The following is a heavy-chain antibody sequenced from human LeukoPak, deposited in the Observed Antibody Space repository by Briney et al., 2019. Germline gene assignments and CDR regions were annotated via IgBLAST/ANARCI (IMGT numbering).Heavy chain of an antibody. V-gene: IGHV3-23*01. CDR2: ISGSGGST. CDR1: GFTFNSYA. D-gene: IGHD3-3*01. CDR3: AKDQGLRFLEWFFDY. Sequence: GGSLRLSCAASGFTFNSYAMTWVRQAPGKGLEWVSAISGSGGSTYYADSVKGRFTISRDNSKNTLYLQMNSLRAEDTAVYYCAKDQGLRFLEWFFDYWGQGTLVTVSS. J-gene: IGHJ4*02.